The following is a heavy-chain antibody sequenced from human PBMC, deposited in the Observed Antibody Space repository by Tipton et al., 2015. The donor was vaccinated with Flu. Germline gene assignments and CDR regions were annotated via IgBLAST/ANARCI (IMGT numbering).Heavy chain of an antibody. V-gene: IGHV5-51*03. CDR2: IYPGDSDT. Sequence: QLVQSGAEVKKPGESLKISCKGSGYSFTSYWIGWVRQMPGKGLEWMGIIYPGDSDTRYSPSFQGQVTISADKSISTAYLQWSSLMASVTAMYYCAGLPRGFGGWRGSYFDLWGRGTLVTGSS. D-gene: IGHD3-10*01. CDR1: GYSFTSYW. J-gene: IGHJ2*01. CDR3: AGLPRGFGGWRGSYFDL.